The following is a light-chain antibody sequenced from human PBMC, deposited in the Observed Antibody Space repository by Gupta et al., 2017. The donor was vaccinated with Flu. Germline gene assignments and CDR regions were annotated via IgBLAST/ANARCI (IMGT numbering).Light chain of an antibody. Sequence: ELVMTQSPATLSVSPGERATLSCRASQSVSSNLAWYQQKPGQAPRLLIYGASTRATGIPARFSGSGSGTEFTLTISSLQSEDFAVYYCQQYNNWPPLTFGGGTTVEIK. J-gene: IGKJ4*01. V-gene: IGKV3-15*01. CDR2: GAS. CDR1: QSVSSN. CDR3: QQYNNWPPLT.